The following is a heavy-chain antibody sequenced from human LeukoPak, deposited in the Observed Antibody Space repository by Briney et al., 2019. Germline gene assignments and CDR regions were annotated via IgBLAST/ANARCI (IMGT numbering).Heavy chain of an antibody. CDR3: AEGHCESSGYSNPFDP. Sequence: SETLSLTCTVSGDSIRSYHWSWIRQPPGKGLEWIGYIYYSGSTKYNPSLKSRVTISVDTSKNQFSLNLSSVNATDTAVYYCAEGHCESSGYSNPFDPWGQGTLVTVSS. CDR1: GDSIRSYH. J-gene: IGHJ5*02. V-gene: IGHV4-59*01. CDR2: IYYSGST. D-gene: IGHD3-22*01.